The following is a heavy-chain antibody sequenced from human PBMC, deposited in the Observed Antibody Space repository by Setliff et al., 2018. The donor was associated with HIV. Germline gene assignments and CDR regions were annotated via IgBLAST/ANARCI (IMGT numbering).Heavy chain of an antibody. Sequence: GGSLRLSCAASGFTFSSDTMNWVRQAPGKGLEWVSTVSGGGGSTYYADSVKGRFTISRDTSKNTLYQQMNSLRAEDTAVYYCAKCLGWLQLGSVFDIWGQGTMVTV. D-gene: IGHD1-1*01. CDR2: VSGGGGST. CDR3: AKCLGWLQLGSVFDI. CDR1: GFTFSSDT. J-gene: IGHJ3*02. V-gene: IGHV3-23*01.